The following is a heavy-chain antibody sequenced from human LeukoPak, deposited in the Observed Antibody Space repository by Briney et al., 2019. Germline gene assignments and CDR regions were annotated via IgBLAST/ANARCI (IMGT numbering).Heavy chain of an antibody. V-gene: IGHV1-18*01. J-gene: IGHJ4*02. Sequence: ASVKVSCKASGYTFTSYDINWVRQATGQGLEWMGWISAYNGNTNYAQKLQGRVTMTTDTSTSTAYMELRSLRSDDTAVYYCARGASGSYPIPYYFDYWGQGTLVTVFS. CDR2: ISAYNGNT. CDR1: GYTFTSYD. D-gene: IGHD1-26*01. CDR3: ARGASGSYPIPYYFDY.